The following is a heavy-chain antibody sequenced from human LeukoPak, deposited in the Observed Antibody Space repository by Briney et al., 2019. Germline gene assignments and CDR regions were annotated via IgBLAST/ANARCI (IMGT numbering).Heavy chain of an antibody. V-gene: IGHV1-69*13. CDR3: AREIGSPKGY. D-gene: IGHD2-15*01. CDR2: IIPIFGTA. Sequence: GASVKVSCTASGGTFSSYAISWVRQAPGRGLEWMGGIIPIFGTANYAQKFQGRVTITADESTSTAYMELSSLRSEDTAVYYCAREIGSPKGYWGQGTLVTVSS. CDR1: GGTFSSYA. J-gene: IGHJ4*02.